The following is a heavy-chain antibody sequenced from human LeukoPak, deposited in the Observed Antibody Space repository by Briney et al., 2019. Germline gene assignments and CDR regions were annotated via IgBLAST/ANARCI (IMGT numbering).Heavy chain of an antibody. CDR1: GYTFTSYG. D-gene: IGHD3-10*01. V-gene: IGHV1-18*01. CDR3: ARTFSVSLLWFGDEGC. CDR2: ISAYNGNT. Sequence: ASVKVSCKASGYTFTSYGISWVRQAPGQGLEWMGWISAYNGNTNYAQKLQGRVTMTTDTSTSTAYMELRSLRSDDTAVYYCARTFSVSLLWFGDEGCWGQGTLVTVSS. J-gene: IGHJ4*02.